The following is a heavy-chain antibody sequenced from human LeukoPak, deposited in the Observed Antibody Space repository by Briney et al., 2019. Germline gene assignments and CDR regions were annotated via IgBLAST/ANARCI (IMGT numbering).Heavy chain of an antibody. J-gene: IGHJ4*02. Sequence: RPSETLSLTCTVSGDSISSSSYYWGWIRQPPGKGLQWIGSIYYSGSTFYNPSLKSRVTISVDTSKNQVSLKLSSVTAADTAVYYCARARYCTNGVCYSFDYWGQGTLVTVSS. V-gene: IGHV4-39*07. CDR1: GDSISSSSYY. CDR2: IYYSGST. CDR3: ARARYCTNGVCYSFDY. D-gene: IGHD2-8*01.